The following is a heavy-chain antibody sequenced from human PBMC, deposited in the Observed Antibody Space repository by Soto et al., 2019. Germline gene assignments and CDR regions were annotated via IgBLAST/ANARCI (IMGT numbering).Heavy chain of an antibody. CDR2: IGTAGDT. V-gene: IGHV3-13*01. D-gene: IGHD6-13*01. CDR3: ARSVSSSWYGGAFDI. J-gene: IGHJ3*02. CDR1: GFTFSSYD. Sequence: GGSLRLSCAASGFTFSSYDMHWVRQATGKGLEWVSAIGTAGDTYYPGSVKGRFTISRENAKNSLYLQMNSPRAGDTAVYYCARSVSSSWYGGAFDIWGQGTMVTVSS.